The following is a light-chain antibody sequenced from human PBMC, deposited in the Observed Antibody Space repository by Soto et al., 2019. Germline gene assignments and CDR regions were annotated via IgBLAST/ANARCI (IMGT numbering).Light chain of an antibody. CDR1: QRFTSNS. Sequence: MLTQSPGTLSLSPGERATLSCRSSQRFTSNSLAWYQQKPGQAPRLLISGVSNRATGIPDRFSGSGSGTDYTLTINRLEPEDVAVYYCQQYYSSPRTFAQVTNVDIK. CDR3: QQYYSSPRT. J-gene: IGKJ1*01. CDR2: GVS. V-gene: IGKV3-20*01.